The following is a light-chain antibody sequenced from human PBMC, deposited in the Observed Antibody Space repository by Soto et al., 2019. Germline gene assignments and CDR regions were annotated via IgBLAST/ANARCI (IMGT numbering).Light chain of an antibody. CDR1: QSISSR. CDR3: QQYSPCSPLT. CDR2: EAS. Sequence: DIQTTQSPATLSASVGDRVTISCRASQSISSRLAWYQQKPGKAPKLLIYEASTLNSGIPARFSGSGSGTDFTLTISGLQPDDFATYYCQQYSPCSPLTFGQGTKVDIK. V-gene: IGKV1-5*03. J-gene: IGKJ1*01.